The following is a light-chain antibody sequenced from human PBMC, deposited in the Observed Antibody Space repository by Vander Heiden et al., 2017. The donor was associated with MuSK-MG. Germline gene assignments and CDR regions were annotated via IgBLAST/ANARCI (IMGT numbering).Light chain of an antibody. CDR1: QSVFYSSNNKNS. V-gene: IGKV4-1*01. Sequence: DIVMTQSPDSLAVSLGERATINCKSSQSVFYSSNNKNSLAWYQQKPGQPPKLLIYWASTRESGVPDRFSGSGSETDFTLTISSLQAEDVAVYYCQQDDNVPRTFGQGTKVEIK. CDR3: QQDDNVPRT. CDR2: WAS. J-gene: IGKJ1*01.